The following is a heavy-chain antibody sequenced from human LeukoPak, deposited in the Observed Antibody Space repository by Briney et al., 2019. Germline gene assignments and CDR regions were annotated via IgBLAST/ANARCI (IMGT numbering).Heavy chain of an antibody. D-gene: IGHD6-13*01. CDR2: IWYDGSNK. J-gene: IGHJ6*02. CDR3: ARGEGIAAYTMDV. CDR1: GFTFSSYG. Sequence: GGSLRLSCAASGFTFSSYGVHWVRQAPGKGLEWVAVIWYDGSNKYYADSVKGRFTISRDNSKNTLYLQMNSLRAEDTAVYYCARGEGIAAYTMDVWGQGTTVTVSS. V-gene: IGHV3-33*08.